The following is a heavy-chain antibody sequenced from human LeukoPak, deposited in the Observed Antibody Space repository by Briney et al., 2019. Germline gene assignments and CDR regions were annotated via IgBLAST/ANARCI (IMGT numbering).Heavy chain of an antibody. V-gene: IGHV4-59*01. CDR3: ARWTWGNFDY. J-gene: IGHJ4*02. D-gene: IGHD3-16*01. CDR2: IYYSGST. Sequence: SETLSLTCTLSAGSIITNYWSCIRHPLGGGLECIGYIYYSGSTNYDPSLKSRVTISVDTSKNQFSLKLSSETAADTAVYYCARWTWGNFDYWGQGTLVTVST. CDR1: AGSIITNY.